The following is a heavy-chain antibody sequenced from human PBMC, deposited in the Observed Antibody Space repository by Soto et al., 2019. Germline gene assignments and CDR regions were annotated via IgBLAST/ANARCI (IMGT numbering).Heavy chain of an antibody. V-gene: IGHV1-18*01. CDR2: ISDHNGNT. J-gene: IGHJ4*02. CDR1: GYAFTTYG. Sequence: QVHLVQSGAEVKKPGASVKVSCKGSGYAFTTYGITWVRQAPGQGLEWMGWISDHNGNTNYAQKIQVRVTVTRDTSTGTAYMELRRLGSDDTAVYYCASGRYGDYWGQGALVTVSS. D-gene: IGHD1-1*01. CDR3: ASGRYGDY.